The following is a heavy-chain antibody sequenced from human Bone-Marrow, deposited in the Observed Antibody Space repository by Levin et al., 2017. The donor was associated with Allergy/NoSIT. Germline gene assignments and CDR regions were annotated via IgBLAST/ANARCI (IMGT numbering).Heavy chain of an antibody. CDR1: GFTFSSYA. CDR3: ARDARMIFGVVIEYYYYGMDV. CDR2: ISYDGSNK. D-gene: IGHD3-3*01. J-gene: IGHJ6*02. V-gene: IGHV3-30-3*01. Sequence: LSLTCAASGFTFSSYAMHWVRQAPGKGLEWVAVISYDGSNKYYADSVKGRFTISRDNSKNTLYLQMNSLRAEDTAVYYCARDARMIFGVVIEYYYYGMDVWGQGTTVTVSS.